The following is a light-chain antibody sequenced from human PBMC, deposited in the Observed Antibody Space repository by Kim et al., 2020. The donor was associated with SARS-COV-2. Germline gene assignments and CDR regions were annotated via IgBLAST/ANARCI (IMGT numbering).Light chain of an antibody. Sequence: GQSVPISCIGTGADIGSYDYVSWYQQHPGKAPKLIIFEVIKRPSGVPDRFSGSKSGNTASLTVSGLQAEDEADYFCSSYAARNTLVFGGGTQLTVL. CDR3: SSYAARNTLV. J-gene: IGLJ2*01. CDR1: GADIGSYDY. CDR2: EVI. V-gene: IGLV2-8*01.